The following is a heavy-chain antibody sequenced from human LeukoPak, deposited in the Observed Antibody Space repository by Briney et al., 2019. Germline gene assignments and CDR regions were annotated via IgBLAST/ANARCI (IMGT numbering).Heavy chain of an antibody. CDR3: ARGGIGVPVAPRDYYYYMDV. CDR1: GYTFTSYY. Sequence: ASVKVSCKASGYTFTSYYMHWVRQAPRQGLEWMGIINPSGGSTSYAQKFQGRVTMTRDTSTSTVYMELSSLRSEDTAVYYCARGGIGVPVAPRDYYYYMDVWGKGTTVTVSS. J-gene: IGHJ6*03. V-gene: IGHV1-46*03. D-gene: IGHD2-2*01. CDR2: INPSGGST.